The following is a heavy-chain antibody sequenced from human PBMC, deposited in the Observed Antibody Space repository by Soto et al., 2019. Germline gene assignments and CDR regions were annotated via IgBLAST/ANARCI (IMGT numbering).Heavy chain of an antibody. CDR2: IKQDGTEK. CDR3: ARDKYYDFWIGYSNYYFDY. D-gene: IGHD3-3*01. J-gene: IGHJ4*02. Sequence: GGSLRLSCAASGFAVSSYSMHWVRQAPGKGLAWVADIKQDGTEKYYVDSVKGRFTISRDNAKNSLYLQMNSLRAEDTAVYYCARDKYYDFWIGYSNYYFDYWGQGALVTVSS. V-gene: IGHV3-7*03. CDR1: GFAVSSYS.